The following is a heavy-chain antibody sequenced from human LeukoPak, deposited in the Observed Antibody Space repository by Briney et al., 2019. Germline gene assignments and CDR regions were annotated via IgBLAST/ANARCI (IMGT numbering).Heavy chain of an antibody. CDR2: INPNSGGT. J-gene: IGHJ4*02. V-gene: IGHV1-2*02. D-gene: IGHD3-10*01. CDR3: ARVSYYGSGSYYSFYYFDY. CDR1: GYTFTGCY. Sequence: ASVKVSCKASGYTFTGCYMHWVRQAPGQGLEWMGWINPNSGGTNYAQKFQGRVTMTRDTSISTAYMELSRLRSDDTAVYYCARVSYYGSGSYYSFYYFDYWGQGTLVTVSS.